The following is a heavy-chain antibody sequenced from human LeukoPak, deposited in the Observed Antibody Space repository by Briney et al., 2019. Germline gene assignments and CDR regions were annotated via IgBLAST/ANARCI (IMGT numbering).Heavy chain of an antibody. V-gene: IGHV4-38-2*02. CDR1: GYSINNGYY. CDR2: IYHSGST. D-gene: IGHD4-11*01. Sequence: SETLSLTCSVSGYSINNGYYWGWIRQPPGKGLERIGTIYHSGSTYYNPSLKSRITMSIDTSKNQFSLKLTSVTAADTAVYFCATYNNYEYFDYWGQGTLVTVSS. J-gene: IGHJ4*02. CDR3: ATYNNYEYFDY.